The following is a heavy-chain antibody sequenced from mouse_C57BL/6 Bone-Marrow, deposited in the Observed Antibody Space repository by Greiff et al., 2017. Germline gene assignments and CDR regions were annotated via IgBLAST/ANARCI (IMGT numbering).Heavy chain of an antibody. CDR1: GYTFTSYG. CDR3: ARSGVFITTVVASMDY. J-gene: IGHJ4*01. D-gene: IGHD1-1*01. V-gene: IGHV1-81*01. CDR2: IYPRSGNT. Sequence: VQLQQSGAELARPGASVKLSCKASGYTFTSYGISWVKQRTGQGLEWIGEIYPRSGNTYYNEKFKGKATLTADKSSSTAYMELRSLTSEDSAVYFCARSGVFITTVVASMDYWGQGTSVTVSS.